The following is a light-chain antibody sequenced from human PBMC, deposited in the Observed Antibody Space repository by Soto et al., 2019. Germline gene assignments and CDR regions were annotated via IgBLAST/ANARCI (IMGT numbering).Light chain of an antibody. CDR3: QQYNYYPYT. CDR2: DAS. V-gene: IGKV1-5*01. J-gene: IGKJ2*01. CDR1: QSISSW. Sequence: DIQMTQSPSTLSASVGDRVTITCRACQSISSWLAWYQQKPGKAPKLLIYDASSLESGVPSRFSGSGSGTDFTLTISSLQPDDFAAYYCQQYNYYPYTFGQGTKLEIK.